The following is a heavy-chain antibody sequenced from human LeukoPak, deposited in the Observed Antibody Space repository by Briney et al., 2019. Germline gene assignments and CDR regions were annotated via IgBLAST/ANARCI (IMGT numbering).Heavy chain of an antibody. CDR2: IDHSGST. J-gene: IGHJ4*02. Sequence: SETLSLTCTVSGYSISSGYYWGWIRQPPGKGLERTGSIDHSGSTYYNPSLKSRITISVDTSKNQFSLKLSSVTAADTAVYYCARDSALAQAVMFDYWGQGTLVTVSS. V-gene: IGHV4-38-2*02. CDR1: GYSISSGYY. CDR3: ARDSALAQAVMFDY. D-gene: IGHD6-19*01.